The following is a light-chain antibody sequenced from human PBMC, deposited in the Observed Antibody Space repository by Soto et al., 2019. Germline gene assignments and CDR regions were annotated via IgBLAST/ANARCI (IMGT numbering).Light chain of an antibody. V-gene: IGLV2-18*01. J-gene: IGLJ1*01. CDR2: EVG. CDR3: SLYTSENAYG. CDR1: STDFVSYNR. Sequence: QSALTQPPSVSGSPGQSVTISCTGTSTDFVSYNRVSWYQQPPGTAPKLMIYEVGRRPSGVPDRFSGSKSGNTASLTISGLQAADEADYYCSLYTSENAYGFGTGTKVTVL.